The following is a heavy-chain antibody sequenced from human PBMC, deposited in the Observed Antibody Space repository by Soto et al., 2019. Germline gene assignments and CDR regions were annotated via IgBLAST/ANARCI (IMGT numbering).Heavy chain of an antibody. CDR3: AAVGFFGAVIIGPLDV. CDR2: IVVGSGNT. J-gene: IGHJ6*02. V-gene: IGHV1-58*01. CDR1: GFTFTSSA. Sequence: GASVKVSCKASGFTFTSSAVQWVRQARGQRLEWIGWIVVGSGNTNYAQKFQERVTITRDMSTSTAYMELSSLRSEDTAVYYCAAVGFFGAVIIGPLDVWGQGTTVTVSS. D-gene: IGHD3-3*01.